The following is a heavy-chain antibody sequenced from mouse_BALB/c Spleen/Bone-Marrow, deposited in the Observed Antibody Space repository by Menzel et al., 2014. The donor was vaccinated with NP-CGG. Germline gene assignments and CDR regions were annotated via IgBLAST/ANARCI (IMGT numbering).Heavy chain of an antibody. CDR1: GYTFTDYN. CDR2: IYPYNGGT. CDR3: ARERYGDATDY. Sequence: EVQLQESGPELVKPGASVKISCKTSGYTFTDYNMHWVKQSHGKSLEWIGYIYPYNGGTAYNQKFKSKATLTVDNSSSTAYMELRSLTSEDSAVYYCARERYGDATDYWGQGTSVTVSS. J-gene: IGHJ4*01. V-gene: IGHV1S29*02. D-gene: IGHD2-14*01.